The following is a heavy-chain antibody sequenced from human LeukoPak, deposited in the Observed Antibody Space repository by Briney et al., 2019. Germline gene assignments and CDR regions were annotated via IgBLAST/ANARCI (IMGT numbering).Heavy chain of an antibody. J-gene: IGHJ4*02. CDR1: GFTFSSHA. D-gene: IGHD3-3*01. Sequence: GGSLRLSCAASGFTFSSHAMSWVRQAPGKGLEWASYISSSSSTIYYADSVKGRFTISRDNAKNSLYLQMNSLRAEDTAVYYCARRGTDDFWSGYQRILDYWGQGTLVTVSS. V-gene: IGHV3-48*01. CDR2: ISSSSSTI. CDR3: ARRGTDDFWSGYQRILDY.